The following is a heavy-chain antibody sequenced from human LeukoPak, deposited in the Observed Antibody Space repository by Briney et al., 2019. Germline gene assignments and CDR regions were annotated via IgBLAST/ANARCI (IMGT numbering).Heavy chain of an antibody. Sequence: GGSLRLSCAASGFTFSDYSMNWVRQAPGKGLEWVSTISNSGDRTYYADSVKGRFTISRDNSKNTLYLQMNSLRTEDAAVYYCAKDFVPRGGSYFPGFDYWGQGTLVIVSS. J-gene: IGHJ4*02. CDR1: GFTFSDYS. V-gene: IGHV3-23*01. CDR2: ISNSGDRT. D-gene: IGHD1-26*01. CDR3: AKDFVPRGGSYFPGFDY.